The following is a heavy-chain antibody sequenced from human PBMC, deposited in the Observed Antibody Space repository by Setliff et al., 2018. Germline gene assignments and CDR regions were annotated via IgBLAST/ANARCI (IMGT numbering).Heavy chain of an antibody. J-gene: IGHJ4*02. CDR2: IKPDGSGK. CDR3: ARARGYSYGPFDY. Sequence: GGSLRLSCAASGFTFSSYWMSWVRQAPGKGLEWVANIKPDGSGKYYVDSVKGRFTISRDNAKNSLYLQMNSLRAEDTAVYSCARARGYSYGPFDYWGQGTLVTVSS. CDR1: GFTFSSYW. V-gene: IGHV3-7*04. D-gene: IGHD5-18*01.